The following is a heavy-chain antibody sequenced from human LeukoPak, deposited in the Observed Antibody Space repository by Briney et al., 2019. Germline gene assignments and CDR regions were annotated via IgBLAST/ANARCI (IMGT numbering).Heavy chain of an antibody. J-gene: IGHJ4*02. Sequence: GGSLRLSCAASGFTFSSYAMTWVRQAPGKGLEWFSSISGGGGRTYYAEPVRGRFTISRDNSKNTLFLQMNSLRAEDTAVYYCAKVDGGSHYSSDWGQGTLVTVSS. V-gene: IGHV3-23*01. CDR3: AKVDGGSHYSSD. D-gene: IGHD1-26*01. CDR2: ISGGGGRT. CDR1: GFTFSSYA.